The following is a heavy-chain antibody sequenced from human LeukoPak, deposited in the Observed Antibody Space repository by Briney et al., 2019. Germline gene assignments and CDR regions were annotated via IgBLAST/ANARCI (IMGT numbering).Heavy chain of an antibody. Sequence: GGSLRRSCAASGFTCSSYAMHWVRQAPGKGLEWVAVISYDGSNKYYADSVKGRFAVSRDNSKKTLYLQLNSLRAEDTAVYYCTRDQRKYCSRTTCFVFDIWGQGTVVSVSS. D-gene: IGHD2-2*01. CDR3: TRDQRKYCSRTTCFVFDI. CDR1: GFTCSSYA. J-gene: IGHJ3*02. CDR2: ISYDGSNK. V-gene: IGHV3-30*09.